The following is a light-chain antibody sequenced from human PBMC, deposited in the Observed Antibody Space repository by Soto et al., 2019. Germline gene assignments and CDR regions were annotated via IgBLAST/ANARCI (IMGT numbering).Light chain of an antibody. CDR1: QGISSY. CDR3: QQLNNYPLT. CDR2: AAS. V-gene: IGKV1-9*01. J-gene: IGKJ4*01. Sequence: IQLTQSPSFLSASVGDRVTVTCRASQGISSYLAWYQQKPGKAPKLLIYAASTLQSGVPSRFSGSASGTEFTLTISSLQPEDFATYYCQQLNNYPLTFGGGTKVEIK.